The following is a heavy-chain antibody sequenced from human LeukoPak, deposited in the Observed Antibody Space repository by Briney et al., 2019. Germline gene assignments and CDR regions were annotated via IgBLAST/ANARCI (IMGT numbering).Heavy chain of an antibody. Sequence: SETLSLTCTVSGGSISSHYWSWIRQPPGKGLEWIGYIHYSGSTNCNPSLKSRVTTSVDTSKKQFSLKLRSVTAADTAVYYCARSVSWGLLVRDDAFDIWGQGTMVTVSS. CDR2: IHYSGST. D-gene: IGHD2-21*01. CDR1: GGSISSHY. CDR3: ARSVSWGLLVRDDAFDI. J-gene: IGHJ3*02. V-gene: IGHV4-59*08.